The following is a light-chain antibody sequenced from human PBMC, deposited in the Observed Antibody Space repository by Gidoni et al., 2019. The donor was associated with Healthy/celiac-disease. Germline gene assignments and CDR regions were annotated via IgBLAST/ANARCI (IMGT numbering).Light chain of an antibody. CDR3: QQSYSTT. V-gene: IGKV1-39*01. Sequence: DIQMTQSPSSLSASVGDRVTITCRASQSISSYLNWYQQKPGKAPKLLIYAASSLQSGVPSRFSGSGSGTDFTLTISSLQPEDFATYYCQQSYSTTFXQXTKVXIK. CDR1: QSISSY. J-gene: IGKJ1*01. CDR2: AAS.